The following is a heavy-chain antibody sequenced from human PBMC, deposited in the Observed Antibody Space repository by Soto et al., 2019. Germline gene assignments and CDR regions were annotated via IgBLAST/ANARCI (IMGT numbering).Heavy chain of an antibody. J-gene: IGHJ6*02. Sequence: PGGSLTLSCAASGFTFSSYAMHWVRQAPGKGLEWVAVISYDGSNKYYADSVKGRVTVSRDNSKNTLYLQMNSLRAEDTAVYYCSGARVYYYYGMDVWGQGTTVTVSS. CDR3: SGARVYYYYGMDV. V-gene: IGHV3-30-3*01. CDR2: ISYDGSNK. CDR1: GFTFSSYA.